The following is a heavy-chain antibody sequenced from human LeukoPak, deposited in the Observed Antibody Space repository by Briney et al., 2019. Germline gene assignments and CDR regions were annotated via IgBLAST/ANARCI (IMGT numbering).Heavy chain of an antibody. CDR2: INHSGST. V-gene: IGHV4-34*01. J-gene: IGHJ4*02. Sequence: SETLSLACAVYGGSFSGYYWSWIRQPPGKGLVWIGEINHSGSTNYNPSLKSRVTIAGDTSKNQFSLKLSSVTAADTAVYYCARDLSRTFDYWGQGTLVTVSS. CDR3: ARDLSRTFDY. CDR1: GGSFSGYY. D-gene: IGHD2-8*01.